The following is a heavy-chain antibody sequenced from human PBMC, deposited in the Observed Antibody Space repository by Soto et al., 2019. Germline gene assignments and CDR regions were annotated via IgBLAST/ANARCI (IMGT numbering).Heavy chain of an antibody. D-gene: IGHD6-13*01. V-gene: IGHV4-31*03. J-gene: IGHJ4*02. CDR3: ARVGIATTFDY. Sequence: SETLSLTCTVSGGSISSGGYYWSWIRQHPGKGLEWIGYIYYSGSTYYNPSLKSRVTISVDTSKNQFSLKLSSVTAADTAVYYCARVGIATTFDYWGQGTLVTVSS. CDR2: IYYSGST. CDR1: GGSISSGGYY.